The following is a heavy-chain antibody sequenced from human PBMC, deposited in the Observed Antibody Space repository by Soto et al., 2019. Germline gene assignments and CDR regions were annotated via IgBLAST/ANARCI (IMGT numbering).Heavy chain of an antibody. J-gene: IGHJ6*02. V-gene: IGHV1-8*01. CDR3: ARHGGLGGYRDFYYYYGMDV. CDR1: GYTFTSYD. CDR2: MNPNSGNT. Sequence: ASVKVSCKASGYTFTSYDINWVRQATGQGLEWMGWMNPNSGNTGYAQKFQGRVTMTRNTSISTAYMELSSLRSEDTAVYYCARHGGLGGYRDFYYYYGMDVWGQGTTVTVPS. D-gene: IGHD6-13*01.